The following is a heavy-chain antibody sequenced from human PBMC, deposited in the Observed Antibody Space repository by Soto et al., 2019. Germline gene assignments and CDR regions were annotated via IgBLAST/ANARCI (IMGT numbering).Heavy chain of an antibody. CDR2: IYYNGGT. Sequence: PSETLSLTCTVSDDSITPYYWTWIRQPPGKGLEWVGYIYYNGGTSYNPSLKSRVTISVDTSKNQFSLKLSSVTAADTAVYYCARRYDFWSGYYTYYYYRMDVLGQGTTVT. J-gene: IGHJ6*02. V-gene: IGHV4-59*01. CDR1: DDSITPYY. D-gene: IGHD3-3*01. CDR3: ARRYDFWSGYYTYYYYRMDV.